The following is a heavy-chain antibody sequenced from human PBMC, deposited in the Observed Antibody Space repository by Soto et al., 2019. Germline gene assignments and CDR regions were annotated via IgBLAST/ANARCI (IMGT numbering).Heavy chain of an antibody. J-gene: IGHJ3*02. CDR1: GYTFTSYG. D-gene: IGHD5-12*01. CDR2: ISAYNGNT. Sequence: QVQLVQSGAEVKKPGASVKVSCKASGYTFTSYGIRWVRQAPGQGLEWMGWISAYNGNTNYAQKLQGKVSMTTDTSTSTAYMDLMSMRSDEMAVYYCASTSSEIVATIVAFDIWGTGTMVTVAS. V-gene: IGHV1-18*03. CDR3: ASTSSEIVATIVAFDI.